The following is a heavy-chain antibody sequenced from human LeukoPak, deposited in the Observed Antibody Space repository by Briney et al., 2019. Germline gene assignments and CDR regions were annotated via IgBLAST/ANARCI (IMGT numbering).Heavy chain of an antibody. CDR3: ARYYYDSSGYYYYYYGMDV. Sequence: SETLSLTCTVSGVSISSYYWSWIRQPPGKGLEWIGYIYYSGSTNYNPSLKSRVTISVDTSKNQFSLKLSSVTAADTAVYYCARYYYDSSGYYYYYYGMDVWGQRTTVTVSS. D-gene: IGHD3-22*01. V-gene: IGHV4-59*01. CDR2: IYYSGST. J-gene: IGHJ6*02. CDR1: GVSISSYY.